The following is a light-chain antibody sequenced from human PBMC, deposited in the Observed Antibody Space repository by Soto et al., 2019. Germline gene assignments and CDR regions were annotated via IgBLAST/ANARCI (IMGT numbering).Light chain of an antibody. CDR1: SSDAGGYNY. V-gene: IGLV2-14*01. J-gene: IGLJ2*01. CDR3: TAYTSSNTLGV. Sequence: QSALTQPASVSGSPGQAITISCTGTSSDAGGYNYVSWYQQYPGKAPKLMIYDVSNRPSGVSNRFSGSKPGNTASLTISGLQAEDEADYYCTAYTSSNTLGVFGGWTKLTVL. CDR2: DVS.